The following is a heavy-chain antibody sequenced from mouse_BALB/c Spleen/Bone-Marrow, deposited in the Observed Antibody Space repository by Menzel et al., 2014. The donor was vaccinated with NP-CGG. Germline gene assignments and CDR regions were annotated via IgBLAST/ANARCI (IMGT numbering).Heavy chain of an antibody. CDR3: ASYYGYDYAMDY. Sequence: VQLQQSGAELMKPGASVKISCKATGYTFSSYWIEWVKQRPGHGLEWIGEILPGSGSTNYNEKFKGKATFTADTSSNTAYMQLSSLTSEDSAVYYCASYYGYDYAMDYWGQGTSVTVSS. J-gene: IGHJ4*01. CDR2: ILPGSGST. V-gene: IGHV1-9*01. D-gene: IGHD2-2*01. CDR1: GYTFSSYW.